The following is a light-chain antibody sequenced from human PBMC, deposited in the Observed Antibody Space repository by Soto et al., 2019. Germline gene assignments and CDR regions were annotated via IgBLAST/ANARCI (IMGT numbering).Light chain of an antibody. J-gene: IGKJ4*01. CDR2: GAS. Sequence: EIVMTQSPATLSVSPGERATISCRASQSVSSNLAWYQQKPGQAPRLLIYGASTRATGIPARFSGSGSGTEFTLTISSLQSEDFAVYYCQQYNNRLTFGGGTKVEIK. CDR3: QQYNNRLT. CDR1: QSVSSN. V-gene: IGKV3-15*01.